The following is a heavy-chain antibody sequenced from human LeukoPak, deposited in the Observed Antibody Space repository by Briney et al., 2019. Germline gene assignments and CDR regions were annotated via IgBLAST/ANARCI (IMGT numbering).Heavy chain of an antibody. J-gene: IGHJ5*02. CDR3: ARDTPLRLENWFDP. CDR1: GYTFTGYY. CDR2: INPNSGGT. Sequence: ASVKVSCKASGYTFTGYYMHWVRQAPGQGLEWMGWINPNSGGTNYAQKFQGRVTMTRDTSISTAHMELSRLRSDDTAVYYCARDTPLRLENWFDPWGQGTLVTVSS. D-gene: IGHD1-1*01. V-gene: IGHV1-2*02.